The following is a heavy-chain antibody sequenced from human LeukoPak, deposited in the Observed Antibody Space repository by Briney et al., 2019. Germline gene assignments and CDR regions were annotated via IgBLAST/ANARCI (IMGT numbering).Heavy chain of an antibody. CDR3: ARGGIRGYSGYDPRLYGMDV. CDR1: GFTFSSYS. D-gene: IGHD5-12*01. Sequence: GGSLRLSCAASGFTFSSYSMNWVRQAPGKGLEWVSSISSSSSYIYYADSVKGRFTISRDNAKNSLYLQMNSLRAEDTAVYYCARGGIRGYSGYDPRLYGMDVWGQGTTVTVSS. J-gene: IGHJ6*02. CDR2: ISSSSSYI. V-gene: IGHV3-21*01.